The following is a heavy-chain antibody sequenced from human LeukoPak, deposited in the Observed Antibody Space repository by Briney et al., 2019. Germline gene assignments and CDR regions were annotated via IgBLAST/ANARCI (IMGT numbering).Heavy chain of an antibody. CDR1: GFTFSSYW. J-gene: IGHJ4*02. CDR3: ARVGAQYCSGGSCYIDY. CDR2: IKKDGSER. D-gene: IGHD2-15*01. Sequence: GGSLRLSCAASGFTFSSYWMSWVRQAPGKGLEWVANIKKDGSERYYVDSVKGRFTISRGNAKNSLYLQMNSLRAEDTAVYYCARVGAQYCSGGSCYIDYWGQGTLVTVSS. V-gene: IGHV3-7*01.